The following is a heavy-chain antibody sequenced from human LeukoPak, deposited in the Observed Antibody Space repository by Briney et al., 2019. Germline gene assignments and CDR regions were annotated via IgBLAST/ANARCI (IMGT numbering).Heavy chain of an antibody. CDR3: ARDVYYDILTGYRPYYYYYGMDV. CDR1: GYTFTSYA. V-gene: IGHV1-3*01. D-gene: IGHD3-9*01. J-gene: IGHJ6*02. Sequence: ASVTVSCTASGYTFTSYAMHWVRQAPGQRLEWMGWINAGNGNTKYSQKFQGRVTITRDTSASTAYMELSSLRSEDTAVYYCARDVYYDILTGYRPYYYYYGMDVWGQGTTVTVSS. CDR2: INAGNGNT.